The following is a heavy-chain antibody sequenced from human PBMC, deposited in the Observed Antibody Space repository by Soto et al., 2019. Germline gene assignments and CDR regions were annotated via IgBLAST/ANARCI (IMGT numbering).Heavy chain of an antibody. V-gene: IGHV3-30*18. CDR3: AKIYCGGGSCYWFFDL. Sequence: QVQLVESGGGVVQPGRSLRLSCAASGFTFSTHGMHWVRQAPGKGLEWVAVVSYDGGSKYYADSVKGRFTASRDNSKNTLYLEINGLRTEDTAVYYCAKIYCGGGSCYWFFDLWGRGTLVTVSS. D-gene: IGHD2-15*01. J-gene: IGHJ2*01. CDR2: VSYDGGSK. CDR1: GFTFSTHG.